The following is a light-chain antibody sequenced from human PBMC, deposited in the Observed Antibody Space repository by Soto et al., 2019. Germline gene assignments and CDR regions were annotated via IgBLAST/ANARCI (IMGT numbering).Light chain of an antibody. CDR2: AAF. Sequence: DIQLTQSPSSLSASVGDRVTITCRASQSISTYLSWHQQKPEKAPTLLIYAAFSLLRGVPSRFSGSASVTDFTLTITSLQLEDFAAFYCQHSYSAPYTFGQGTKLEIK. CDR3: QHSYSAPYT. V-gene: IGKV1-39*01. CDR1: QSISTY. J-gene: IGKJ2*01.